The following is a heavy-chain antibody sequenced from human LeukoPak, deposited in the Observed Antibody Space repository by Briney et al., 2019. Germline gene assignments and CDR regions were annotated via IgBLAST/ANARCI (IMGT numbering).Heavy chain of an antibody. CDR1: GFTFSSYA. Sequence: GGSLRLSCAASGFTFSSYAMSWVRQAPGKGLEWVSAISGSGGSTYYADSVKGHSTISRDNSKNTLYLQMNSLRAEDTAVYYCAKDRSYYDSSGYLLSGYYFDYWGQGTLVTVSS. CDR2: ISGSGGST. J-gene: IGHJ4*02. CDR3: AKDRSYYDSSGYLLSGYYFDY. D-gene: IGHD3-22*01. V-gene: IGHV3-23*01.